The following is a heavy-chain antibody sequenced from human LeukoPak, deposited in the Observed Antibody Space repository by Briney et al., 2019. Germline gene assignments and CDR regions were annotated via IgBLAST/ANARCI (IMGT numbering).Heavy chain of an antibody. CDR1: GYTLTDHH. CDR3: AGDPVDGYSHYAF. V-gene: IGHV1-2*02. CDR2: IRPNSGGI. Sequence: ASVTVSCKASGYTLTDHHLIWVRQAPGQGREWVGWIRPNSGGIHYAQEFQGRVTLTRDTSISTAYMEVTRPTSDDTAIYYYAGDPVDGYSHYAFWGQGTLVTVSS. J-gene: IGHJ4*02. D-gene: IGHD5-24*01.